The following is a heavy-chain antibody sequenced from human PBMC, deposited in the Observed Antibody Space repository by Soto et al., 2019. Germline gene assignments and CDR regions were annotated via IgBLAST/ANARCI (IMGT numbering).Heavy chain of an antibody. J-gene: IGHJ4*02. CDR3: ARYCSGGSCYPFDY. V-gene: IGHV4-30-4*01. CDR2: IFYSGST. D-gene: IGHD2-15*01. Sequence: QVQLQESGPGLVKPSQTLSLTCTVSGGSISSGDSYWSWIRQPPGKGLEWIGYIFYSGSTYYNPSRKSRVTISVNTSKNQFSLKLSAVTAADTAVYYCARYCSGGSCYPFDYWGQGTLVTVSS. CDR1: GGSISSGDSY.